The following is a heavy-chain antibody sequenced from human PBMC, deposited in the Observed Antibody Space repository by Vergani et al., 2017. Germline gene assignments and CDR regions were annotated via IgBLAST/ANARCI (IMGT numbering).Heavy chain of an antibody. D-gene: IGHD3-22*01. CDR1: GFTFSSYS. CDR3: ARDLFYYDSSGYYSGFFDY. J-gene: IGHJ4*02. CDR2: ISSSISYI. V-gene: IGHV3-21*01. Sequence: EVQLVESGGGLVKPGGSLRLSCAASGFTFSSYSMNWVRKAPEKGLEWVSSISSSISYIYYADSVKGRFTISRENAKNSLYLQMNSLRAEDTAVYYCARDLFYYDSSGYYSGFFDYWGQGTLVTVSS.